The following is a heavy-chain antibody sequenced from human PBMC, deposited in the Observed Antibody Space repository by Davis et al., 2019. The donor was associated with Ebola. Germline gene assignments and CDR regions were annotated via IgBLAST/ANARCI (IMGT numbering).Heavy chain of an antibody. J-gene: IGHJ4*02. D-gene: IGHD2-15*01. Sequence: MHWVRQAPGKGLEWVAFLQYDGSFKYYADSVKGRFTISRDESKNTVSLQMKRLRAEDTAVYYCAKHLCIYNTCYSDLFDYWGQGTLVTVSS. CDR2: LQYDGSFK. CDR3: AKHLCIYNTCYSDLFDY. V-gene: IGHV3-30*02.